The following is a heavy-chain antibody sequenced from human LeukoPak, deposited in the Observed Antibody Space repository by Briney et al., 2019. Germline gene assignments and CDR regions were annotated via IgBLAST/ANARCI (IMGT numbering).Heavy chain of an antibody. J-gene: IGHJ4*02. V-gene: IGHV1-18*01. D-gene: IGHD4-17*01. CDR1: GYTFTSYG. Sequence: ASVKVSCKASGYTFTSYGISWVRQAPGQGLEWMGWISAYNGNTNYAQKLQGRVTMTTDTSTSTAYMELSSLRSEDTAVYYCARQAYGDYVGYWGQGTLVTVSS. CDR2: ISAYNGNT. CDR3: ARQAYGDYVGY.